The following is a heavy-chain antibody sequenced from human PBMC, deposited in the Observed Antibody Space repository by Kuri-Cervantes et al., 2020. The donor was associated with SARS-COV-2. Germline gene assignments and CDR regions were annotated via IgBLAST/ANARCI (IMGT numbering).Heavy chain of an antibody. V-gene: IGHV3-49*04. CDR3: TKDDFWSGYFDY. D-gene: IGHD3-3*01. CDR1: GFNFNTYA. CDR2: IRSKAYGGTT. Sequence: GESLKISCAASGFNFNTYAMGWVRQAPGKGLEWVGFIRSKAYGGTTEYAASVKGRFTISRDDSKSIAYLQMNSLKTEDTAVYYCTKDDFWSGYFDYWGQGTLVTVSS. J-gene: IGHJ4*02.